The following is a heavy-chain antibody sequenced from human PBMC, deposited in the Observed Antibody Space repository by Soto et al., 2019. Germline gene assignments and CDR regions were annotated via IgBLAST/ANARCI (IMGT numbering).Heavy chain of an antibody. Sequence: GGSLRLSCAASGFTFSSYGMHWVRQAPGKGLEWVAVISYDGSNKYYADSVKGRFTISRDNSKNTLYLQMNSLRAEDTAVYYCAKDLKDIVVVPAAIVHYYYYMDVWGKGTTVTVSS. CDR2: ISYDGSNK. CDR1: GFTFSSYG. CDR3: AKDLKDIVVVPAAIVHYYYYMDV. J-gene: IGHJ6*03. V-gene: IGHV3-30*18. D-gene: IGHD2-2*02.